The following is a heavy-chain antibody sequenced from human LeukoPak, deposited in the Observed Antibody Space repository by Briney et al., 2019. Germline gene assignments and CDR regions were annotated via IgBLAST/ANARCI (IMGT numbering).Heavy chain of an antibody. CDR3: AELGITMIGGV. V-gene: IGHV3-48*04. D-gene: IGHD3-10*02. J-gene: IGHJ6*04. Sequence: GGSLRLSCAASGFTFNTYNMNWVRQAPGKGLEWVSYISRSGNTIYYADSVKGRFTISRDNAKNSLYLQMNSLRAEDTAVYYCAELGITMIGGVWGKGTTVTISS. CDR1: GFTFNTYN. CDR2: ISRSGNTI.